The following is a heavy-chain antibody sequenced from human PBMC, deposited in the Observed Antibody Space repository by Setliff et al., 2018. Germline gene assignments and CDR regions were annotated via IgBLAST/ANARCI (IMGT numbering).Heavy chain of an antibody. D-gene: IGHD2-15*01. CDR2: INHSGGST. V-gene: IGHV3-23*01. J-gene: IGHJ4*02. CDR1: GFTFNRFA. Sequence: SLTISCAASGFTFNRFAMSWVRQTPGKGLEWVSAINHSGGSTYYADPVKGRFTISRDNSKNTLYLQMNSLRAEDTAVYYCAKDDAGYCSGGSCYAPFDYWGQGTLVTVSS. CDR3: AKDDAGYCSGGSCYAPFDY.